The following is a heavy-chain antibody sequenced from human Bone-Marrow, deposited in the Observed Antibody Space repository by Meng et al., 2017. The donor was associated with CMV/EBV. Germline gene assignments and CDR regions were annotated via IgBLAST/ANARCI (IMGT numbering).Heavy chain of an antibody. CDR1: GFTFSSYS. CDR3: ARDDIVGATTGFDY. Sequence: EVQLVDSGGGLVKPGGLLRLSCAASGFTFSSYSMNWVRQAPGKGLEWVSSISSSSSYIYYADSVKGRFTISRDNAKNSLYLQMNSLRAEDTAVYYCARDDIVGATTGFDYWGQGTLVTVSS. V-gene: IGHV3-21*01. J-gene: IGHJ4*02. D-gene: IGHD1-26*01. CDR2: ISSSSSYI.